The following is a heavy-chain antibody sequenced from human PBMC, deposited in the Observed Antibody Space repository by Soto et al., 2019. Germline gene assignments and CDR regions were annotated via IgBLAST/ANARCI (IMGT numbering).Heavy chain of an antibody. CDR1: GGSISSSSYY. CDR3: ARHVTMVRGVAIDY. Sequence: QMQLQESGPGLVKPSETLSLTCTVSGGSISSSSYYWGWIRQPPGKGLEWIGSIYYSGSTYYNPSLKSRVAISVDPSKTQVALRLSSVTAADTAVYSCARHVTMVRGVAIDYWGQGTLVTVSS. D-gene: IGHD3-10*01. V-gene: IGHV4-39*01. J-gene: IGHJ4*02. CDR2: IYYSGST.